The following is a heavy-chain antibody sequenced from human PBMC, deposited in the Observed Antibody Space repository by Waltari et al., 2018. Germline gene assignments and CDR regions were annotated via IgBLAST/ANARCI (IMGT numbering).Heavy chain of an antibody. CDR1: GGSISSYY. V-gene: IGHV4-59*01. D-gene: IGHD5-12*01. Sequence: QVQLQESGPGLVKPSETLSLTCTVSGGSISSYYWSWIRQPPGKGLEWIGYIYYSGSTNYNPSLKSRVTISVDTSKNQFSLKLSSVTAADTAVYYCASHGGGYSSRRDYWGQGTLVTVSS. J-gene: IGHJ4*02. CDR3: ASHGGGYSSRRDY. CDR2: IYYSGST.